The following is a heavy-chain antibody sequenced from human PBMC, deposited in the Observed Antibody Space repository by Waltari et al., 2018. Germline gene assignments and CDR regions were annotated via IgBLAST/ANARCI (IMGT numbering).Heavy chain of an antibody. D-gene: IGHD6-19*01. Sequence: EVQLVESGGGLVQPGGSLRLSCDASAFPFSSYRLNSVPQAPGKGLEWVSYISSSSSTIYYADSVKGRFTISRDNAKNSLYLQMNSLRAEDTAVYYCARDGRAAVAVPIFDYWGQGTLVTVSS. J-gene: IGHJ4*02. CDR1: AFPFSSYR. CDR2: ISSSSSTI. CDR3: ARDGRAAVAVPIFDY. V-gene: IGHV3-48*01.